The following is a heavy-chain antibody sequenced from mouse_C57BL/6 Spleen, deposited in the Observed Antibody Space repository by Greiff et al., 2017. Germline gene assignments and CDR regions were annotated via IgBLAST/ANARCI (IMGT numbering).Heavy chain of an antibody. CDR3: ASGDYDGAWFAY. Sequence: QVQLQQSGAELARPGASVKLSCKASGYTFTSYGISWVKQRTGQGLEWIGEIYPRSGNTYYNEKFKGKATLTADKSSSTAYMELRSLTSEDSAVYFCASGDYDGAWFAYGGQGTLVTVSA. V-gene: IGHV1-81*01. D-gene: IGHD2-4*01. J-gene: IGHJ3*01. CDR1: GYTFTSYG. CDR2: IYPRSGNT.